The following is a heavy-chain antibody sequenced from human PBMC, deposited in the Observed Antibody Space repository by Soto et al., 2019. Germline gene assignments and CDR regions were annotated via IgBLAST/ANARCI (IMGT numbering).Heavy chain of an antibody. D-gene: IGHD3-3*01. Sequence: SVKVSCKASAGSLGKSAINWVRQTPGQGLEWLGGFIPVYRTLNYAQKFQGRVTITADESTGTAYMTLSSLASDDTAVYYCATGVIWIGYFTVDSWGQGTRVTASS. CDR1: AGSLGKSA. CDR3: ATGVIWIGYFTVDS. J-gene: IGHJ4*02. CDR2: FIPVYRTL. V-gene: IGHV1-69*13.